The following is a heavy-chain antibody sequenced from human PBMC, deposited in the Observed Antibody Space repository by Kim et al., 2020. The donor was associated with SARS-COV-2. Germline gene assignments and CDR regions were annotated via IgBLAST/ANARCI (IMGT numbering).Heavy chain of an antibody. CDR2: INPVNGDT. CDR1: GYRFTAYP. Sequence: ASVKVSCKASGYRFTAYPMHWVRQAPGQGLEWMGWINPVNGDTRYSQHFQGRVTITRDTSATTAYMDLSGLRSEDTAVYYCARDPTGNHWFDPWGQGTLVTVFS. CDR3: ARDPTGNHWFDP. D-gene: IGHD1-1*01. J-gene: IGHJ5*02. V-gene: IGHV1-3*01.